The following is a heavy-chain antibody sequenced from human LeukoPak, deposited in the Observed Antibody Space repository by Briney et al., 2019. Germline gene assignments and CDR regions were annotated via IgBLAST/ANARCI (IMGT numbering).Heavy chain of an antibody. Sequence: GSLRLPCAASGFPFSNYAMNWVRQAPGKGLEWVSDISGSGRSIYYGDSFQGRFTISRDNSKNTVYLQMNSLRAEDTAIYYCAKGVRPYGDYFDYWGQGTLVTVSS. CDR2: ISGSGRSI. D-gene: IGHD3-10*01. J-gene: IGHJ4*02. V-gene: IGHV3-23*01. CDR3: AKGVRPYGDYFDY. CDR1: GFPFSNYA.